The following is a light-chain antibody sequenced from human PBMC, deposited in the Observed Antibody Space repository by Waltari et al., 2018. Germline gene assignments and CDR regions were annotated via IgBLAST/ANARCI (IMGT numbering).Light chain of an antibody. CDR3: SSYTSSSTLDV. Sequence: QSALTQPASVSGSPGQSITLSCTGTSSDVGGYNYVSWYQQHPGKAPKLMIFDASNRPAGVSNRFSGAKSGKTASLTISGLQAEDEADYYCSSYTSSSTLDVFGTGTKVTVL. J-gene: IGLJ1*01. CDR2: DAS. CDR1: SSDVGGYNY. V-gene: IGLV2-14*03.